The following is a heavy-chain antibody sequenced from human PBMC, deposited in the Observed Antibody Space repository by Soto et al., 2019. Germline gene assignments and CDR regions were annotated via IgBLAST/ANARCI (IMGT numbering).Heavy chain of an antibody. D-gene: IGHD3-16*01. Sequence: SETLSLTCTVSGGSISGNFYYWGWIRQPPGKGLQWIGNIYYRGSTNYNPSLKSPVTISVDTSKNQFSLKLSSVTAADTAVYYCARQTDDSYTFNAFDIWGQGTMVTVS. J-gene: IGHJ3*02. CDR3: ARQTDDSYTFNAFDI. V-gene: IGHV4-39*01. CDR2: IYYRGST. CDR1: GGSISGNFYY.